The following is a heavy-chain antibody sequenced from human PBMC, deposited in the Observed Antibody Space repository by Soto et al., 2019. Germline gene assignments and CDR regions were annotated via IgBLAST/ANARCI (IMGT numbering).Heavy chain of an antibody. D-gene: IGHD2-15*01. Sequence: GVSLRLSCTAPGFTFGDYAMSWFRQAPGKGLEWVGFIRSKAYGGTTEYAASVKGRFTISRDDSKSIAYLQMNSLKTEDTAMYYCTRDTITYSPYYYYGMDVWGQGTTVTVSS. J-gene: IGHJ6*02. CDR3: TRDTITYSPYYYYGMDV. CDR2: IRSKAYGGTT. CDR1: GFTFGDYA. V-gene: IGHV3-49*03.